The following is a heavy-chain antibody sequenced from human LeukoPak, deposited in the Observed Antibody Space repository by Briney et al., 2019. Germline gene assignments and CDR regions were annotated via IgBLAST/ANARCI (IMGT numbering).Heavy chain of an antibody. J-gene: IGHJ5*02. Sequence: SETLSLTCTVSGGSISSYYWSWIRQPPGKGLEWIGSISYIGSTSYNPSLKSRVTISLDTSKNQFSLKLSSVTAADTALYYCARSLYDSSGYYPGWFDPWGQGTLVTVSS. CDR1: GGSISSYY. CDR2: ISYIGST. V-gene: IGHV4-59*01. D-gene: IGHD3-22*01. CDR3: ARSLYDSSGYYPGWFDP.